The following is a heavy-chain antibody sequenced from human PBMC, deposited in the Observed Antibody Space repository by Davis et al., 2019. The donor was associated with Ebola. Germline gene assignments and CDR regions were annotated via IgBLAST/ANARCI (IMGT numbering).Heavy chain of an antibody. CDR2: ISGSGGST. D-gene: IGHD6-6*01. Sequence: GSLSLSCAASGFTFSSYAMTWVRQAPGKGLEWVSAISGSGGSTYYADSVKGRFTISRDNSKKTLYLQMNSLRAEDTAVYYCAKDLEAARLEDHYYYYYGMDVWGQGTTVTVSS. J-gene: IGHJ6*02. CDR3: AKDLEAARLEDHYYYYYGMDV. CDR1: GFTFSSYA. V-gene: IGHV3-23*01.